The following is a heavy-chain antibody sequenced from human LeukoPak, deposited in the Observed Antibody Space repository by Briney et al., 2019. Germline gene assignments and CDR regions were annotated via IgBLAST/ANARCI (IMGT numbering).Heavy chain of an antibody. Sequence: SVKVSCKASGGTFSSYAISWVRQAPGQGLEWMGGIIPIFGTANYAQKFQGRVTITADESTSTAYMELSSLRSEDTVVYYCAIKVAAPYYYGMDVWGQGTTVTVSS. CDR2: IIPIFGTA. D-gene: IGHD2-15*01. CDR1: GGTFSSYA. V-gene: IGHV1-69*13. CDR3: AIKVAAPYYYGMDV. J-gene: IGHJ6*02.